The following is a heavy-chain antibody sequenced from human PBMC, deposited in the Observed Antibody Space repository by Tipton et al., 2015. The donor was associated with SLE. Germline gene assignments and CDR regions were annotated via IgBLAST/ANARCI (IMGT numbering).Heavy chain of an antibody. CDR3: ARYIVVVRYFDY. CDR2: INHSGST. D-gene: IGHD2-21*01. J-gene: IGHJ4*02. Sequence: TLSLTCAVHGGSFSSYYWSWIRQPPGKGLEWIGEINHSGSTNYNPSLKSRVTISVDTSKNQFSLKLSSVTAADTAVYYCARYIVVVRYFDYWGQGTLVTVSS. CDR1: GGSFSSYY. V-gene: IGHV4-34*01.